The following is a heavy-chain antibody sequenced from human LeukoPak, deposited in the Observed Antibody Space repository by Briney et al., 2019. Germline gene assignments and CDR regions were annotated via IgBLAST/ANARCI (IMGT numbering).Heavy chain of an antibody. CDR3: ARYLRITGTWFDP. V-gene: IGHV3-30*01. D-gene: IGHD1-20*01. CDR1: GFTFSSYA. Sequence: HPGRSLRLSCAASGFTFSSYAMHWVRQAPGKGLEWVAVISYDGSNKYYADSVKGRFTISRDNSKDTLYLQMNSLRAEDTAVYYCARYLRITGTWFDPWGQGTLVTVSS. J-gene: IGHJ5*02. CDR2: ISYDGSNK.